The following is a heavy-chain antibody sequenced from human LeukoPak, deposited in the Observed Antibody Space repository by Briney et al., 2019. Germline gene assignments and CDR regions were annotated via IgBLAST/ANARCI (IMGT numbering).Heavy chain of an antibody. D-gene: IGHD3-10*01. V-gene: IGHV7-4-1*02. J-gene: IGHJ6*03. CDR1: GYTFTSYA. CDR2: INTNTGNP. CDR3: ARGFRGVRRPYYYYYMDV. Sequence: GASVKVSCKASGYTFTSYAMNWVRQAPGQGLEWMGWINTNTGNPTYAQGFTGRFVFSLDTSVSTAYLQISSLKAEDTAVYYCARGFRGVRRPYYYYYMDVWGKGTTVTISS.